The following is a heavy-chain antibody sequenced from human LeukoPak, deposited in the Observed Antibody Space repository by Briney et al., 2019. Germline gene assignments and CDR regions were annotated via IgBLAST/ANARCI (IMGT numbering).Heavy chain of an antibody. CDR2: ISSSGSTI. CDR1: GFTFSDYY. J-gene: IGHJ4*02. CDR3: ARVGIQLWFPYYFDY. D-gene: IGHD5-18*01. V-gene: IGHV3-11*01. Sequence: GGSLRLSCAASGFTFSDYYMSWIRQAPGKGLEWVSYISSSGSTIYYADSVKGRLTISRDNAKNSLYLQMNSLRAEDTAVYYCARVGIQLWFPYYFDYWGQGTLVTVSS.